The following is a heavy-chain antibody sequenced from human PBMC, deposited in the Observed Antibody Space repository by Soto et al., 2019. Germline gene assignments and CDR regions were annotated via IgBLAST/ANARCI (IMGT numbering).Heavy chain of an antibody. CDR2: VYRTAIP. CDR3: ASRGRLRERYFDP. V-gene: IGHV4-38-2*01. D-gene: IGHD2-15*01. Sequence: PSETLSLACHVSGYSINSDYYWAWIRQPPGKGLELIGGVYRTAIPLYNPSLKSRVSISVDMSKNQFSLNLTSVTAADTAVYYCASRGRLRERYFDPWGQGTRVTVS. J-gene: IGHJ5*02. CDR1: GYSINSDYY.